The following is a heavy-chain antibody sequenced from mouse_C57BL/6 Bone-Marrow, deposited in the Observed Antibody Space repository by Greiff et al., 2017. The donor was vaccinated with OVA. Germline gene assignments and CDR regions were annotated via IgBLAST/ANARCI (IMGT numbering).Heavy chain of an antibody. CDR1: GYTFTSYW. D-gene: IGHD1-1*01. Sequence: QVQLQQSGAELVKPGASVKLSCKASGYTFTSYWMQWVKQRPGQGLEWIGEIDPSDSYTNYNQKFKGKATLTVATSSSTAYMQLSSLTSEDSAVYYCARPIYYGSSPYYFDCWGQGTTLTVSS. J-gene: IGHJ2*01. CDR2: IDPSDSYT. V-gene: IGHV1-50*01. CDR3: ARPIYYGSSPYYFDC.